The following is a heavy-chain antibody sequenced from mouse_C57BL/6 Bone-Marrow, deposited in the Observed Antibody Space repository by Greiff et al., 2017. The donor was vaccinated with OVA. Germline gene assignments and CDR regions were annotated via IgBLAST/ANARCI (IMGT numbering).Heavy chain of an antibody. Sequence: QVQLQQPGAELVRPGTSVKLSCKASGYTFTSYWLHWVKQRPGQGLEWIGVIDPSDSYTNYNQKFKGKATLTVDTSSSTAYMQLSSLTSEDSAVYYCARDGSAHCYAMDYWGQGTSVTVSS. CDR1: GYTFTSYW. CDR3: ARDGSAHCYAMDY. J-gene: IGHJ4*01. D-gene: IGHD1-1*01. V-gene: IGHV1-59*01. CDR2: IDPSDSYT.